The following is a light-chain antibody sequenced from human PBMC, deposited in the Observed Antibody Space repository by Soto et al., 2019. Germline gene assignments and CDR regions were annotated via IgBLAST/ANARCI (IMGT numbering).Light chain of an antibody. Sequence: QSALTQPPSASGTPGQTVTISCSGSSSNIGMNYVYWYQQLPGTAPKLLIYRNNQRPSGVPDRFSGSNSGTSASLAISGLRSEDEADYYCAAWDDSLSAVVFGGGTKVTVL. CDR1: SSNIGMNY. V-gene: IGLV1-47*01. J-gene: IGLJ2*01. CDR2: RNN. CDR3: AAWDDSLSAVV.